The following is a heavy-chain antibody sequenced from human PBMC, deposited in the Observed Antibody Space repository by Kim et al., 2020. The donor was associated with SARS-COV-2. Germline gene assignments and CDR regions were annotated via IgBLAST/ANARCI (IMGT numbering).Heavy chain of an antibody. CDR2: INPSGGST. J-gene: IGHJ4*02. CDR1: GYTFTSYY. V-gene: IGHV1-46*01. CDR3: ARDGGGGASGFDFDY. D-gene: IGHD3-22*01. Sequence: ASVKVSCKASGYTFTSYYMHWVRQAPGQGLEWMGIINPSGGSTSYAQKFQGRVTMTRDTSTSTVYMELSSPRSEDTAVYYCARDGGGGASGFDFDYWGQGTLVTVSS.